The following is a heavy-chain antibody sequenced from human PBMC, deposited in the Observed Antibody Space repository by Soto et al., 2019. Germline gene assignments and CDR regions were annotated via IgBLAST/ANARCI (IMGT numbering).Heavy chain of an antibody. CDR3: TTYDYIWGSDRYRWAY. V-gene: IGHV3-15*01. D-gene: IGHD3-16*02. J-gene: IGHJ4*02. Sequence: EVQLVESGGGLVKPGGSLRLSCAASGFTFSNAWMSWVRQAPGKGLEWVARIKSKIDGGTMDHAAPVKGRFTISRDNSKNTLYLQMERMETEDTAVYYCTTYDYIWGSDRYRWAYWGQGALVTVSS. CDR1: GFTFSNAW. CDR2: IKSKIDGGTM.